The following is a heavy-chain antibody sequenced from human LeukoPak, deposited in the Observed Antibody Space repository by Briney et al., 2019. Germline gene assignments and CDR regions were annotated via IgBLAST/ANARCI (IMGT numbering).Heavy chain of an antibody. CDR1: GYTFTSYA. CDR3: ARPSGTGWYYDSSGYSNFDY. Sequence: ASVKVSCKASGYTFTSYAMNWVRQAPGQGLEWMGWINTNTGNPTYAQGFTGRFVFSLDTSVSTAYLQISSLKAEDTAVYYCARPSGTGWYYDSSGYSNFDYWGQGTLVTVSS. V-gene: IGHV7-4-1*02. D-gene: IGHD3-22*01. CDR2: INTNTGNP. J-gene: IGHJ4*02.